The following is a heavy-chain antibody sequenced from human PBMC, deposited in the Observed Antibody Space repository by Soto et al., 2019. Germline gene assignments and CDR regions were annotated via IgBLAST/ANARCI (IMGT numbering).Heavy chain of an antibody. CDR1: GGSISSGGYY. V-gene: IGHV4-31*03. CDR2: IYYGGST. CDR3: ARGGYYYENSGQNAYDY. J-gene: IGHJ4*01. D-gene: IGHD3-22*01. Sequence: TLSLTCTVSGGSISSGGYYWSWIRQHPGKGLEWIGYIYYGGSTYYNPSPKSRATISGDTSKNQFSLKLSSVTAADTAVYYCARGGYYYENSGQNAYDYWGQGILVTVSS.